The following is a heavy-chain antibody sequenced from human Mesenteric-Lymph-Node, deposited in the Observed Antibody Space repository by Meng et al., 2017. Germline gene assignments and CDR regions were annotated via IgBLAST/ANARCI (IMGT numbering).Heavy chain of an antibody. CDR2: FDPEDGET. J-gene: IGHJ4*02. CDR3: ATSASYGANLNLDY. D-gene: IGHD4-17*01. Sequence: ASVKVSCKASGYTFTGYYLHWVRQAPGQGLEWMGGFDPEDGETIYAQKFQGRVTMTEDTSTDTAYMELSSLRSEDTAVYYCATSASYGANLNLDYWGQGTLVTVSS. V-gene: IGHV1-24*01. CDR1: GYTFTGYY.